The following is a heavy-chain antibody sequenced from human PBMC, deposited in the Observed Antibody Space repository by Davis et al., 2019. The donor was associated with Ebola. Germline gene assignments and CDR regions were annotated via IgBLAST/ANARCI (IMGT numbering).Heavy chain of an antibody. J-gene: IGHJ6*02. V-gene: IGHV3-48*01. CDR2: ISSSSSTI. D-gene: IGHD2-21*02. CDR1: GFTFSSYS. CDR3: ARMGVGVVVTLDV. Sequence: GGSLRLSCAASGFTFSSYSMNWVRQAPGKGLEWVSYISSSSSTIYYADSVKGRFTISRDNAKNSLYLQMNSLRAEDTAVYYCARMGVGVVVTLDVWGQGTTVTVSS.